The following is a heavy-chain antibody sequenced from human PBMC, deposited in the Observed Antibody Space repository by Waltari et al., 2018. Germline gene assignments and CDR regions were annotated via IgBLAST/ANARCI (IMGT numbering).Heavy chain of an antibody. D-gene: IGHD2-15*01. Sequence: QVQLVQSGSELKNPGASVKVSCKASGSIFTTYGVNWVRQVPGQGLEWMGWDNTNSGNPTDAQGFTGRFGFSLDTSVKTAHLQSSSLETEDTAIYYCARGGGTFSRPRYFDYWGQGTLITVTS. CDR1: GSIFTTYG. CDR2: DNTNSGNP. CDR3: ARGGGTFSRPRYFDY. V-gene: IGHV7-4-1*02. J-gene: IGHJ4*02.